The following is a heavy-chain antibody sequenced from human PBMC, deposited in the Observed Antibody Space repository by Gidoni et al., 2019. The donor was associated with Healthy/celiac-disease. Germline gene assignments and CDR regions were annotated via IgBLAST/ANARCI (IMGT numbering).Heavy chain of an antibody. CDR2: IYYSGST. CDR1: GGSISSYY. V-gene: IGHV4-59*01. Sequence: QVQLQESGPGLVKPSETLSLTCTVSGGSISSYYWSWIRQPPGKGLEWIGYIYYSGSTNYNPSLKSRVTISVDTSKNQFSLKLSSVTAADTAVYYCARGWWNYYYYGMDVWGQGTTVTVSS. CDR3: ARGWWNYYYYGMDV. J-gene: IGHJ6*02. D-gene: IGHD2-15*01.